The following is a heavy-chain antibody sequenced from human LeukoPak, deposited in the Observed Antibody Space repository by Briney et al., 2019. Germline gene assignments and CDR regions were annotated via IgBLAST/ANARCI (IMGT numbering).Heavy chain of an antibody. CDR1: GGSISSYY. CDR2: IYTSGST. D-gene: IGHD1-26*01. V-gene: IGHV4-4*07. J-gene: IGHJ4*02. CDR3: ARENSGSYREFDY. Sequence: TSETLSLTCTVSGGSISSYYWSWIRQPAGKGLEWIGRIYTSGSTNYNASLKSRVSMSVDTSKNQFSLKLSFVTAADTAAFYCARENSGSYREFDYWGQGTLVTVSS.